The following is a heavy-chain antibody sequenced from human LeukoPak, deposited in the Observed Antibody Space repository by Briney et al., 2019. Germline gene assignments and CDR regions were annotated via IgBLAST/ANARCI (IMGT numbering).Heavy chain of an antibody. J-gene: IGHJ4*02. CDR1: GYTFTSYY. CDR3: ARDGSRDCSGGSCYSDY. D-gene: IGHD2-15*01. V-gene: IGHV1-46*01. Sequence: ASVKVSCKASGYTFTSYYMHWVRQAPGQGLEWMGIINPSGGSTSYAQKFQGRVTMTRDTSTSTVYMELSSLRSEDTAIYYCARDGSRDCSGGSCYSDYWGQGTLVTVSS. CDR2: INPSGGST.